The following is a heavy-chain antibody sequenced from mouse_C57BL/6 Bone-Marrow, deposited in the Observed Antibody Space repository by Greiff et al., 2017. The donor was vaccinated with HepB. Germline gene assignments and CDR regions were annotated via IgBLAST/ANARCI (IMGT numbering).Heavy chain of an antibody. CDR3: AREFPYYYGSSYDYAIDY. CDR2: IDPSDSYT. D-gene: IGHD1-1*01. J-gene: IGHJ4*01. V-gene: IGHV1-69*01. CDR1: GYTFTSYW. Sequence: QVQLQQPGAELVMPGASVKLSCKASGYTFTSYWMHWVKQRPGQGLEWIGEIDPSDSYTNYNQKFKGKSTLTVDKSSSTAYVQLSSLTSEDSAVYYCAREFPYYYGSSYDYAIDYWGQGTSVTVSS.